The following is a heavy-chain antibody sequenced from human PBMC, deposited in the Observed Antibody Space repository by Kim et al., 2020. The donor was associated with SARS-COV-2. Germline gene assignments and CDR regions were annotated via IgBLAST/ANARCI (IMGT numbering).Heavy chain of an antibody. CDR2: IYYSGST. CDR1: GGSISSGGYY. CDR3: ARSYDFWSATPDY. V-gene: IGHV4-31*03. D-gene: IGHD3-3*01. J-gene: IGHJ4*02. Sequence: SETLSLTCTVSGGSISSGGYYWSWIRQHPGKGLEWIGYIYYSGSTYYNPSLKSRVTISVDTSKNQFSLKLSSVTAADTAVYYCARSYDFWSATPDYWGQGTLVTVSS.